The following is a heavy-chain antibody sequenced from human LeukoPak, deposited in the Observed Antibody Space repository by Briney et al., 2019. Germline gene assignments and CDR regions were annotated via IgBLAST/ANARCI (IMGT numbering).Heavy chain of an antibody. D-gene: IGHD2-21*02. CDR1: GGSISSSSYY. J-gene: IGHJ4*02. V-gene: IGHV4-39*01. Sequence: PSETLSLTCTVSGGSISSSSYYWGWIRQPPGKGLEWIGNIFYSGSTCYNASLKSRVTISVDTSKNQFSLKLRSVTAADTAVYYCAGLVVGTATIDYWGQGTLVTVSS. CDR2: IFYSGST. CDR3: AGLVVGTATIDY.